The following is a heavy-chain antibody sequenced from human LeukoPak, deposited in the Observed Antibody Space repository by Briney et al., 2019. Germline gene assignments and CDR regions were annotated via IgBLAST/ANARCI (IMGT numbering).Heavy chain of an antibody. J-gene: IGHJ4*02. D-gene: IGHD2-2*01. V-gene: IGHV3-30-3*01. Sequence: PGRSLRLSCAASGFTFSSYAMHWVRQAPGEGLEWVAVISYDGSNKYYADSVKGRFTISRDNSKNTLYLQMNSLRAEDTAVYYCARSSRDALDYWGQGTLVTVSS. CDR2: ISYDGSNK. CDR3: ARSSRDALDY. CDR1: GFTFSSYA.